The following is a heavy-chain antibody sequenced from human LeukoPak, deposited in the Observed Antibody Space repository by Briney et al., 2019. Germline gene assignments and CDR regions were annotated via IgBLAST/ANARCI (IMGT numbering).Heavy chain of an antibody. CDR3: TTEGIVGAHGD. Sequence: GGALRLSCAACGFTFSNAWMSWVRQAPGRGLEWVGRIKRKTDGGTTDYAEPVKGNLKISRDNSKNTVYLQMKSLKTEDTAVYYCTTEGIVGAHGDWGQGTLVTVSS. J-gene: IGHJ4*02. CDR1: GFTFSNAW. D-gene: IGHD1-26*01. CDR2: IKRKTDGGTT. V-gene: IGHV3-15*01.